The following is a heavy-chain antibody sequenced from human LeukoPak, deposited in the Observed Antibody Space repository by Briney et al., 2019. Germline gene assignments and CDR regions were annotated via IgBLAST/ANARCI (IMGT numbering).Heavy chain of an antibody. J-gene: IGHJ4*02. CDR2: ISSSGSTI. CDR1: GFTFSDYY. V-gene: IGHV3-11*01. CDR3: ARSQDCGGDCYTNHFDY. Sequence: PGGSLRLSCAASGFTFSDYYMSWIRQAPGKGLEWGSYISSSGSTIYYADSVKGRFTISRDKAKNSLYLQMNSLRAEATAVYYCARSQDCGGDCYTNHFDYWGQGTLVTVSS. D-gene: IGHD2-21*02.